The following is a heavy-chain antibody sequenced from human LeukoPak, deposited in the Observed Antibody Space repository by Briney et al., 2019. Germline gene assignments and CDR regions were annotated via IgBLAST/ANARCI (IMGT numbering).Heavy chain of an antibody. V-gene: IGHV3-66*01. CDR1: GFTFSDYN. D-gene: IGHD1-14*01. CDR3: ATDHRNLDAFDI. J-gene: IGHJ3*02. Sequence: GGSLRLSCAASGFTFSDYNMRWIRQPPGKGLEWVSVIYSGDSTYYGDSVKGRFTISSDESKNTVYLQMNSLRAEDTAVYYCATDHRNLDAFDIWGQGTMVTVSS. CDR2: IYSGDST.